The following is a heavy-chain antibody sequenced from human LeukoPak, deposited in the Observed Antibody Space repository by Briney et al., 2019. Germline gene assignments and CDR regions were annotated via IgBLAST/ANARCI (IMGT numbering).Heavy chain of an antibody. CDR1: GFTFSSYS. V-gene: IGHV3-21*01. CDR2: ISSSSSYI. Sequence: PGGSLRLSCAASGFTFSSYSMNWVRQAPGKGLEWVSSISSSSSYIYYADSVKGRFTISRDNTKNSLYLQMNSLRAEDTAVYNCARQTRQLVYGMDVWGQGTLVIVSS. D-gene: IGHD5-18*01. CDR3: ARQTRQLVYGMDV. J-gene: IGHJ6*02.